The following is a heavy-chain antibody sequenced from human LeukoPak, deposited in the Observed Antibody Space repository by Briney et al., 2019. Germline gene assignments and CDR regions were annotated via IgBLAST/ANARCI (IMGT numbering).Heavy chain of an antibody. CDR1: GGSISSYY. CDR3: ASRSSIWSGYQDTLYYFDS. CDR2: IYYSGST. Sequence: SDTLSLTCTVSGGSISSYYWSWIRQPPGKPLEWIGHIYYSGSTNYNPCLKSRVTISVDTSKNQFSLKLSSVTAADTAVYYCASRSSIWSGYQDTLYYFDSWGQGTLVTVSS. J-gene: IGHJ4*02. D-gene: IGHD3-3*01. V-gene: IGHV4-59*07.